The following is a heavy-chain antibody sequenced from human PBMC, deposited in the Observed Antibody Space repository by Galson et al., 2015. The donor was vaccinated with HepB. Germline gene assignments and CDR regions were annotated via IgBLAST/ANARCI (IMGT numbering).Heavy chain of an antibody. CDR3: TTRGRSRGWHAEYFQH. Sequence: SLRLSCAASGFTFSNTWMNWVRQAPGKGLEWVGRIKSKTDGGTTEYAAPVKGRFTISRDDSKNTLYLEMNSVKTEDTAVYYCTTRGRSRGWHAEYFQHWGQGALVTVSS. CDR1: GFTFSNTW. D-gene: IGHD5-24*01. V-gene: IGHV3-15*07. CDR2: IKSKTDGGTT. J-gene: IGHJ1*01.